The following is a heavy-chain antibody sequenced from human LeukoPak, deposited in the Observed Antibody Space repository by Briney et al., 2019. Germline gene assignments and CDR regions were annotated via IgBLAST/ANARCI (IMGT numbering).Heavy chain of an antibody. CDR2: INPNSGGT. D-gene: IGHD2-2*01. CDR3: ARGPIIDIAIIPAADNYYYMDV. V-gene: IGHV1-2*02. Sequence: ASVKVSCKASGYTFTGYYMHWVRQAPGQGLEWMGWINPNSGGTNYAQKFQGRVTMTRDTSISTAYMELSRLRSDDTAVYYCARGPIIDIAIIPAADNYYYMDVWGKGTTVTVSS. CDR1: GYTFTGYY. J-gene: IGHJ6*03.